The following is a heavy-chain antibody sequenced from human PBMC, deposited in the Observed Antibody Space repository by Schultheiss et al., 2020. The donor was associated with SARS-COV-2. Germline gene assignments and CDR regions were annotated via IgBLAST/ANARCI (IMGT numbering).Heavy chain of an antibody. D-gene: IGHD4-11*01. CDR1: GFTFSSYA. CDR3: ARASKILQYFDY. V-gene: IGHV3-30*07. Sequence: GGSLRLSCAASGFTFSSYAMHWVRQAPAKGLEWVAVISFDGSNTWYADTVRGRFTISRDNSKNTLYLQMNSLRAEDTAVYYCARASKILQYFDYWGQGTLVTVSS. CDR2: ISFDGSNT. J-gene: IGHJ4*02.